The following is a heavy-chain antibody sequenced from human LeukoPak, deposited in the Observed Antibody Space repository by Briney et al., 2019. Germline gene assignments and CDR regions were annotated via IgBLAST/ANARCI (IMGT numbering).Heavy chain of an antibody. J-gene: IGHJ4*02. V-gene: IGHV4-34*01. CDR3: AHVPDIIARPSDS. D-gene: IGHD2-21*01. CDR1: GGSFSGYY. CDR2: SSPTGDIT. Sequence: SETLSLTCTVYGGSFSGYYWTLIRQTPGRGLEWIGESSPTGDITGYTPSLKGRATISVESSKNQFSLKLTSVTAADTAVYYCAHVPDIIARPSDSCGPETLVTVSS.